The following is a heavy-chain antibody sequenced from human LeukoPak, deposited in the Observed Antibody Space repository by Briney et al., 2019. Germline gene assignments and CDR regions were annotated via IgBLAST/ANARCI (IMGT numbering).Heavy chain of an antibody. V-gene: IGHV5-51*01. D-gene: IGHD6-13*01. Sequence: GESLKISCKGSGYSFTSYWIAWVRQMPGKGLEWMGIIYPGDSDTRYSPSFQGQVTISADKSITTAYLQWTSLKASDTAVYYCARPLVGTGYSSSWYFAYWGQGTQVTASS. CDR2: IYPGDSDT. CDR3: ARPLVGTGYSSSWYFAY. J-gene: IGHJ4*02. CDR1: GYSFTSYW.